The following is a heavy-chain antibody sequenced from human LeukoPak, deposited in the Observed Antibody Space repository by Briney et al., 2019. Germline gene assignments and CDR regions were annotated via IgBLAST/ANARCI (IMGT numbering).Heavy chain of an antibody. CDR3: ATDISESC. CDR2: IYSGNGGTT. J-gene: IGHJ4*02. Sequence: PGGSLRLSCAASGFTFSNHAMSWVRQAPGRGLEWVSAIYSGNGGTTYYADSVKGRFTISRHNSKNTLYLQMSSLRAEDTAVYYCATDISESCRGQGTLVTVSS. V-gene: IGHV3-23*01. CDR1: GFTFSNHA.